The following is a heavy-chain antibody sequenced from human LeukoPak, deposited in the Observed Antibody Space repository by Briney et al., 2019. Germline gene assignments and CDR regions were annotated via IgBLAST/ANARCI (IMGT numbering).Heavy chain of an antibody. V-gene: IGHV1-18*01. CDR1: GYTFTSSA. D-gene: IGHD6-13*01. CDR3: ARFSLGAAAAGFDP. Sequence: GASVKVSCKASGYTFTSSAITWVRQAPGQGPEWIAWISAYNGDTRYAQTLQGRVTMTTDTSTSTAYMELRSLRFDDTAVYYCARFSLGAAAAGFDPWGQGTLVTVSS. J-gene: IGHJ5*02. CDR2: ISAYNGDT.